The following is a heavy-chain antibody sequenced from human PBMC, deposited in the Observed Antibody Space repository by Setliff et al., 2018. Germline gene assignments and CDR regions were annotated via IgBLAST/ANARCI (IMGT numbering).Heavy chain of an antibody. D-gene: IGHD1-26*01. V-gene: IGHV3-30*18. Sequence: GESLKISCAASGFTFSSYGMHWVRQAPGKGLEWVAVISYDGSNKYYADSVKGRFTISRDNSKNTLYLQMNSLRAEDTALYYCAKGLHPSIVGATYPDYWGQGTLVTVSS. J-gene: IGHJ4*02. CDR3: AKGLHPSIVGATYPDY. CDR1: GFTFSSYG. CDR2: ISYDGSNK.